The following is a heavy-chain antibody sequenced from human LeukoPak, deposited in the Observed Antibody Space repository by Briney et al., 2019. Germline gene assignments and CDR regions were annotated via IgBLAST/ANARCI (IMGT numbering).Heavy chain of an antibody. J-gene: IGHJ4*02. CDR3: ATQVRRYYDSSGYFDY. Sequence: PGRSLRLSCAASGFTFSSYAMHWVRQAPGKGLEWVAVISYDGSNKYYADSVKGRFTISRDNSKNTLYLQMNSLRAEDTAVYYCATQVRRYYDSSGYFDYWGQGTLVTVSS. CDR2: ISYDGSNK. D-gene: IGHD3-22*01. V-gene: IGHV3-30*04. CDR1: GFTFSSYA.